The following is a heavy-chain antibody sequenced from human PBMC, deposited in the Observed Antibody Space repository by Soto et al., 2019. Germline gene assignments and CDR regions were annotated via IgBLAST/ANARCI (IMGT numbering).Heavy chain of an antibody. CDR3: ARDLSGYSYGQLDY. CDR2: IIPIFGTA. Sequence: GASVKVSCKASGGTLSSYAISWVRQAPGQGLEWMGGIIPIFGTANYAQKFQGRVTITADESTSTAYMELSSLRSEDTAVYYCARDLSGYSYGQLDYWGQGTLVTVSS. D-gene: IGHD5-18*01. V-gene: IGHV1-69*13. CDR1: GGTLSSYA. J-gene: IGHJ4*02.